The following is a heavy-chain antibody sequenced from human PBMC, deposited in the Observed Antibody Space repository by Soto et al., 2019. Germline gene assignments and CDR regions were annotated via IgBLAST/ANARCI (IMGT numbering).Heavy chain of an antibody. J-gene: IGHJ6*02. D-gene: IGHD4-17*01. CDR3: AGGGDGYGDFGSMDV. CDR2: IIPFLSAT. CDR1: GGHFDRFA. V-gene: IGHV1-69*01. Sequence: QVQLVQSGAEVKKPGSSVKVSCRASGGHFDRFALSWLRQAHGQGLEWMGGIIPFLSATTYAHKFQGRVTITSDESANTLYLALRSLTSDDTAVYYCAGGGDGYGDFGSMDVWGQGTSVTVSS.